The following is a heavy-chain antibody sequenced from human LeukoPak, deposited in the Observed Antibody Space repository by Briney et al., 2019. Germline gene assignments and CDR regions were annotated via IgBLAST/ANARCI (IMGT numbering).Heavy chain of an antibody. CDR2: IYYSGNT. CDR1: GGSISSTSYY. D-gene: IGHD3-22*01. Sequence: SETLSLTCTVSGGSISSTSYYWGWIRQPPGKGLEWIGIIYYSGNTYYNPSLKSRVTISVDTSRNQFSLKLSPVTAADTAVYYCARRYYYDSSGYYYYFDYWGQGTLVTVSS. CDR3: ARRYYYDSSGYYYYFDY. V-gene: IGHV4-39*01. J-gene: IGHJ4*02.